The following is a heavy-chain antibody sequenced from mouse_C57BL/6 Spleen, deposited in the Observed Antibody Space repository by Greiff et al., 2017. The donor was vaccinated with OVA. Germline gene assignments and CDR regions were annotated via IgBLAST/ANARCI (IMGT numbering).Heavy chain of an antibody. CDR2: IDPSDSYT. D-gene: IGHD1-1*01. J-gene: IGHJ1*03. CDR3: ARVGLYGSSYGYFDV. Sequence: VQLQQPGAELVMPGASVKLSCKASGYTFTSYWMHWVTQRPGQGLEWIGEIDPSDSYTNYNQKFKGKSTLTVDKSSSTAYMQLSSLTSEDSAVYYCARVGLYGSSYGYFDVWGTGTTVTVSS. CDR1: GYTFTSYW. V-gene: IGHV1-69*01.